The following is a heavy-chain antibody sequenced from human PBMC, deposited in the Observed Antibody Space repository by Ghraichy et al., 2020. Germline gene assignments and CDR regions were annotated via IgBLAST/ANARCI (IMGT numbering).Heavy chain of an antibody. CDR2: SKSDGTYT. CDR1: GFTLSGYY. CDR3: ARENYEASGYGYDY. J-gene: IGHJ4*02. Sequence: GGSLRHSCAASGFTLSGYYMHWVRQPLGRGLVWVSKSKSDGTYTNYADSVKGRFTVSRDNAKNMLYLRMDSLRAEDTAVYYCARENYEASGYGYDYWGQGTLVTVSS. V-gene: IGHV3-74*01. D-gene: IGHD5-12*01.